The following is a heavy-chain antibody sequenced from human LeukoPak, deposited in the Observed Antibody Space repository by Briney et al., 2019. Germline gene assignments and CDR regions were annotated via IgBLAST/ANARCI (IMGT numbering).Heavy chain of an antibody. J-gene: IGHJ3*02. CDR3: ARDPFPTVGATPPDAFDI. V-gene: IGHV1-18*01. Sequence: GASVKVSCKASGYTFTSYGISWVRQAPGQGLEWMGWISAYNGNTNYAQKPQGRVTMTTDTSTSTAYMELRSLRSDDTAVYYCARDPFPTVGATPPDAFDIWGQGTMVTVSS. CDR1: GYTFTSYG. D-gene: IGHD1-26*01. CDR2: ISAYNGNT.